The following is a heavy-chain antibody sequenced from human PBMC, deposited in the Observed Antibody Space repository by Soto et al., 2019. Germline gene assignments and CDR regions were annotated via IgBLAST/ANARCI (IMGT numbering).Heavy chain of an antibody. Sequence: GGSLRLSCAASGFTFSSYAMHWVRQAPGKGLEWVAVISYDGSNKYYADSVKGRFTISRDNSKNTLYLQMNSLRAEDTAVYYCARDRVQWEQTASPHYWGQGTLVTVSS. V-gene: IGHV3-30-3*01. CDR3: ARDRVQWEQTASPHY. CDR1: GFTFSSYA. CDR2: ISYDGSNK. J-gene: IGHJ4*02. D-gene: IGHD1-26*01.